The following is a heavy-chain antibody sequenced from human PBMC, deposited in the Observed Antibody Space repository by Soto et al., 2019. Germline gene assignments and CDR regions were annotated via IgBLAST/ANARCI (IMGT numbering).Heavy chain of an antibody. J-gene: IGHJ5*02. CDR3: ARQVPLHYARWDWFDP. Sequence: QLQLQESGPGLVKPSETLSLTCTVSGGSISSSSYYWGWIRQPPGKGLEWIGSIYYSGSTYYNPSLKSRVTISVDTSKNQFSLKLSSVTAADTAVYYCARQVPLHYARWDWFDPWGQGTLVTVSS. CDR2: IYYSGST. V-gene: IGHV4-39*01. CDR1: GGSISSSSYY. D-gene: IGHD4-17*01.